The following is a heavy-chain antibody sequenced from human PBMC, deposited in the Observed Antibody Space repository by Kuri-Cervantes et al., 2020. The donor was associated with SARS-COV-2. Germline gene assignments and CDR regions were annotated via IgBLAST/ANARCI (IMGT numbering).Heavy chain of an antibody. Sequence: GGSLRLSCAASGFTVSSNYMSWVRQAPGKGLEWVSAISGSGGSTYYADSVKGRSTISRDNSKNTLYLQMNSLRAEDTAVYYCAKEGYDFWSGGKRAPLDYWGQGTLVTVSS. J-gene: IGHJ4*02. CDR2: ISGSGGST. V-gene: IGHV3-23*01. D-gene: IGHD3-3*01. CDR3: AKEGYDFWSGGKRAPLDY. CDR1: GFTVSSNY.